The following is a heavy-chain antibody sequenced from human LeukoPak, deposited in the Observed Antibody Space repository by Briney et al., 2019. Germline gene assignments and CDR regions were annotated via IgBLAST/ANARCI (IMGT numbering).Heavy chain of an antibody. CDR1: GGTFSSYA. V-gene: IGHV1-69*01. CDR2: IIPIFGTA. D-gene: IGHD2-8*01. Sequence: SVKVSCKASGGTFSSYAISWVRQAPGQGLEWMGGIIPIFGTANYAQKFQGRVTITADEYTSTAYMELNSLRSEDTDVYYCARNPGVDYYMDVWGKGTTVTVSS. CDR3: ARNPGVDYYMDV. J-gene: IGHJ6*03.